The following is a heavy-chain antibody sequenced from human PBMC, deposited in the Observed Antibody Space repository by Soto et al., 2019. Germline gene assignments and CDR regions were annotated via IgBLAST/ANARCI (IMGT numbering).Heavy chain of an antibody. V-gene: IGHV1-69*13. CDR1: GGTFSSYT. CDR3: ARSLTGTYYYYGMDV. CDR2: IIPIFGTA. Sequence: SVTGSCKASGGTFSSYTSSCVRQALGQGLEWMGGIIPIFGTANYAQKFQGRVTITADESTSTAYMELSSLRSEDTAVYYCARSLTGTYYYYGMDVWGQGTTVTVSS. D-gene: IGHD1-20*01. J-gene: IGHJ6*02.